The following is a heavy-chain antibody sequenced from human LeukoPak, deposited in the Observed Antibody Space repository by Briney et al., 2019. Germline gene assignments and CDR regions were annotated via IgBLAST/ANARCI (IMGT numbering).Heavy chain of an antibody. CDR1: GGSISGYY. V-gene: IGHV4-34*01. D-gene: IGHD2-2*02. CDR2: INHSGST. CDR3: ARGLYCSSTSCYTGNWFDP. J-gene: IGHJ5*01. Sequence: PSETLSLTCTVSGGSISGYYWSWIRQPPGKGLEWIGEINHSGSTNYNPSLKSRVTISVDTSKNQFSLKLSSVTAADTAVYYCARGLYCSSTSCYTGNWFDPWGQGTLVTVSS.